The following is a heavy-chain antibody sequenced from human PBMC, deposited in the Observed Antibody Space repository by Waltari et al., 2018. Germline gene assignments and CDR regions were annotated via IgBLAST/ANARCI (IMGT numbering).Heavy chain of an antibody. J-gene: IGHJ4*02. CDR2: INHSAST. CDR1: GGSFSGYY. Sequence: QVQLQQWGSGLFTPSETLSLTCAVYGGSFSGYYWSWIRQPPGKGLGWIGEINHSASTNYTPSLKSRMTISVATSKNWFSRTLSSVTAADTAVYYGASAGGLGGYDYYADYWGQGTLVTVSS. CDR3: ASAGGLGGYDYYADY. D-gene: IGHD5-12*01. V-gene: IGHV4-34*01.